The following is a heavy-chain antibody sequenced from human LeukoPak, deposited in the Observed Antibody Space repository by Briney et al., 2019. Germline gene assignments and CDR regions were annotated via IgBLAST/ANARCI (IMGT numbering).Heavy chain of an antibody. D-gene: IGHD2-15*01. CDR2: IYSGGST. J-gene: IGHJ3*02. CDR1: GLTVSSNY. CDR3: ARDRTWYLLGAFDI. V-gene: IGHV3-53*01. Sequence: GGSLGLSCEASGLTVSSNYMGWVRKAPGKGREGVSVIYSGGSTYYADSVKGRFTISRDNSKNTLYLQMNSLRAEDTAVYYCARDRTWYLLGAFDIWGQGTMVTVSS.